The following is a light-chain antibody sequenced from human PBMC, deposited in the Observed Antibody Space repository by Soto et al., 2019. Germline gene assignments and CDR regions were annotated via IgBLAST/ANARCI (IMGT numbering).Light chain of an antibody. V-gene: IGLV7-46*01. CDR3: LLSYSGAQAV. CDR2: DTS. Sequence: QAVVTQEPSLTVSPGGTVTLTCGSSTGAVTSGHYPYWFQQKPGQAPRTLIYDTSNKHSWTPARFSGSLLGRKAALTLSGAQPEDEAEYYCLLSYSGAQAVFGGGTKLTVL. J-gene: IGLJ2*01. CDR1: TGAVTSGHY.